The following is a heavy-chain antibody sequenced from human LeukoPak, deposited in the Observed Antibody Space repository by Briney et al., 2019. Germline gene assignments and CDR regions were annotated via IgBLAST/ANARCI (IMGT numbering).Heavy chain of an antibody. Sequence: SETLSLTCTVSGGSISSSSYYWGWLRQPPGKGLEWIGSIYYSGSTYYNPSLKSRVTISVDTSKNQFSLKLSSVTAADTAVYYCAGQGYGIDYWGQGTLVTVSS. J-gene: IGHJ4*02. CDR1: GGSISSSSYY. D-gene: IGHD5-18*01. CDR3: AGQGYGIDY. V-gene: IGHV4-39*01. CDR2: IYYSGST.